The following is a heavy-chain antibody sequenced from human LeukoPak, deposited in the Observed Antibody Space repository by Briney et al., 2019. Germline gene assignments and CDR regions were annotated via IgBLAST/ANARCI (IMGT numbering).Heavy chain of an antibody. V-gene: IGHV4-59*01. CDR3: ARQRGSGAAISLAPSYYYYMDV. J-gene: IGHJ6*03. D-gene: IGHD2-2*02. CDR1: GGSISSYY. Sequence: SGTLSLTCTVSGGSISSYYWSWIRQPPGKGLEWIGYIYYSGSTNYNPSLKSRVTISVDTSKNQFSLKLSSVTAADTAVYYCARQRGSGAAISLAPSYYYYMDVWGKGTTVTVSS. CDR2: IYYSGST.